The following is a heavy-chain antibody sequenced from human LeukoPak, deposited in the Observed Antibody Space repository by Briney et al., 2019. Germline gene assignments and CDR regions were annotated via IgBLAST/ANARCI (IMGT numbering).Heavy chain of an antibody. CDR1: GFTFSSYG. Sequence: GGSLRLSCAASGFTFSSYGMHWVRQAPGRGLEWLAVISYDGSNADHAESVRGRFTISRDNSKNTLFLQMNSLRPEDTAVYYCARDLVYSSGWFAGELDHWGLGTLVIVSS. V-gene: IGHV3-30*19. CDR2: ISYDGSNA. CDR3: ARDLVYSSGWFAGELDH. D-gene: IGHD6-19*01. J-gene: IGHJ4*02.